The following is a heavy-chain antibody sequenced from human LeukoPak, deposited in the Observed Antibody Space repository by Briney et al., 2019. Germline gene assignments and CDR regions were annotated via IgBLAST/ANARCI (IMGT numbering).Heavy chain of an antibody. CDR1: GFTFSSYG. J-gene: IGHJ6*02. Sequence: LRLSCAASGFTFSSYGMHWVRQAPGKGLEWVAVISYDGSNKYYADSVKGRFTISRDNSKNTLYLQMNSLRAEDTAVYYCAKDWEAAAPYYYYGMDVWGQGTTVTVSS. D-gene: IGHD6-13*01. CDR3: AKDWEAAAPYYYYGMDV. V-gene: IGHV3-30*18. CDR2: ISYDGSNK.